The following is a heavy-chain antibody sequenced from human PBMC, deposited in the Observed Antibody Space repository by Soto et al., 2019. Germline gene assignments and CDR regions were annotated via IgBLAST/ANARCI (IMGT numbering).Heavy chain of an antibody. D-gene: IGHD2-8*01. CDR2: ISGSSSMI. CDR1: GFTFSSYS. CDR3: ARDLNPRQEMLYALLGY. V-gene: IGHV3-48*01. Sequence: GGSLRLSCAASGFTFSSYSMNWVRQAPGKGLEWVSYISGSSSMIYYADSVKGRFTISRDNAKNSLYLQMNSLRAEDTAAYYCARDLNPRQEMLYALLGYWGQGTLVTVSS. J-gene: IGHJ4*02.